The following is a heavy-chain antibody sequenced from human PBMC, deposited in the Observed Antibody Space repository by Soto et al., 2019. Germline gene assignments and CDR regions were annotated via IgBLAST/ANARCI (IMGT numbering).Heavy chain of an antibody. V-gene: IGHV3-11*01. D-gene: IGHD6-19*01. J-gene: IGHJ4*02. CDR3: ARRLQWQLRPLDS. CDR1: GFTFSDYY. CDR2: INTLSSAI. Sequence: GGALRLSCAGSGFTFSDYYMTWIRQAPGKGLEWVSYINTLSSAIYYADSVKGRFTISRDNAKNSLYLQMNSLRAEDTAVYYCARRLQWQLRPLDSWGRGTLVTVSS.